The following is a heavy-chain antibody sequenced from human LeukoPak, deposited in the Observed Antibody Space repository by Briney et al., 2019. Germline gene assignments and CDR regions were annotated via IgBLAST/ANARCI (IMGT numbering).Heavy chain of an antibody. D-gene: IGHD3-22*01. CDR2: ISYSGST. CDR3: VRGNYDSRGYSNAFDI. J-gene: IGHJ3*02. Sequence: AETLSLTCTVSGGSISSYHWSWIRQPPGKRLEWIGFISYSGSTNSNPSLKSRVAISIDTSENQFSLKLSSVTAADTAVYYCVRGNYDSRGYSNAFDIWGQGAMVTVSS. CDR1: GGSISSYH. V-gene: IGHV4-59*01.